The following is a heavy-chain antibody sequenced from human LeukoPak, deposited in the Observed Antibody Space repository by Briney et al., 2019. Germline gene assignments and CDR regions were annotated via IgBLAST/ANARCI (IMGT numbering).Heavy chain of an antibody. CDR1: GGSISSYY. V-gene: IGHV4-59*01. CDR3: ARAPGIAAAGTHFDF. J-gene: IGHJ4*02. CDR2: IYYSGSA. Sequence: SETLSLTCTVSGGSISSYYVSWIRQPPGKGLEWIGYIYYSGSAKYNPSLKSRVTISVDTSKNQFSLKLSSVTAGDTAVYYCARAPGIAAAGTHFDFWGQGTLVTVSS. D-gene: IGHD6-13*01.